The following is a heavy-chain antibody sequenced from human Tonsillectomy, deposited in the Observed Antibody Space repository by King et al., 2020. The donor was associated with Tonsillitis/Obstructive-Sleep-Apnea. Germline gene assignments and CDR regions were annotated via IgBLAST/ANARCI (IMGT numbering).Heavy chain of an antibody. D-gene: IGHD3-3*01. Sequence: QLVQSGAEVKKPGASVKVSCKASGYTFTSYDINWVRQATGQGLEWMGWMNPNSGNTGYAQKFQGRVTMTRNTSISTAYMELSSLRSEDTAVYYCARYADYDFWGGKGDNWFDPWGQGTLVTVSS. CDR1: GYTFTSYD. V-gene: IGHV1-8*01. CDR3: ARYADYDFWGGKGDNWFDP. J-gene: IGHJ5*02. CDR2: MNPNSGNT.